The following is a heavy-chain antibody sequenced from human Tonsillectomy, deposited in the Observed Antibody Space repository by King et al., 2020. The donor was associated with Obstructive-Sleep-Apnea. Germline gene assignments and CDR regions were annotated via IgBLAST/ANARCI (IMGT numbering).Heavy chain of an antibody. CDR1: GFTVSSNY. V-gene: IGHV3-66*01. Sequence: DVQLVESGGGLVQPGGSVRLSCAASGFTVSSNYMSWVRQAPGKGLEWGSVIYIGGGTYYADSVKGRLTISRDISKNTLYLQMNSLRAEDTAVYYCARVVGAIIYWGQGMLVTVSS. D-gene: IGHD1-26*01. CDR3: ARVVGAIIY. CDR2: IYIGGGT. J-gene: IGHJ4*02.